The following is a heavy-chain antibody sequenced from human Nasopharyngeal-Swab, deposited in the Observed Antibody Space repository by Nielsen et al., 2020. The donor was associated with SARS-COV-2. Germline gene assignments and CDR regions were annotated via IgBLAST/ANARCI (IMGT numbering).Heavy chain of an antibody. CDR2: ISSSSSYI. Sequence: GESLKISCAASGFTFSSYSMNWVRQAPGKGLEWVSSISSSSSYIYYADSVKGRFTISRDNAKNSPYLQMNSLRAEDTAVYYCASFWSGYYTPDYWGQGTLVTVSS. J-gene: IGHJ4*02. CDR3: ASFWSGYYTPDY. CDR1: GFTFSSYS. V-gene: IGHV3-21*01. D-gene: IGHD3-3*01.